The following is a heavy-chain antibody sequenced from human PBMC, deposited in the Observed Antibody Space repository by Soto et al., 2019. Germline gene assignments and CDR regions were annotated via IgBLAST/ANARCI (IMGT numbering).Heavy chain of an antibody. CDR2: VVVGSGNT. V-gene: IGHV1-58*02. D-gene: IGHD3-10*01. Sequence: SVKVSCKASGFTFTSSAMQWVRQARGQRLEWIGWVVVGSGNTNYAQKFQERVTITRDMSTSTAYMELSSLRSEDTAVYYCAARPYITMVRGVIPPYNYYFDYLGQGTLVTVSS. CDR3: AARPYITMVRGVIPPYNYYFDY. J-gene: IGHJ4*02. CDR1: GFTFTSSA.